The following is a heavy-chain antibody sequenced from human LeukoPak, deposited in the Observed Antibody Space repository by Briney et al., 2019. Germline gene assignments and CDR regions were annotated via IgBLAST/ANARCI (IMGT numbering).Heavy chain of an antibody. D-gene: IGHD3-22*01. CDR3: ARIPGDYYDTQGDY. V-gene: IGHV4-31*03. J-gene: IGHJ4*02. CDR2: IYYSGST. CDR1: GGSIRRGGDY. Sequence: SQTLSLTCTVSGGSIRRGGDYWSWIRQHPGKGLEWIGSIYYSGSTNYNPSLESRVTISVDTSKNQFSLRLSSVTAADTAVYYCARIPGDYYDTQGDYWGQGTLVIVSS.